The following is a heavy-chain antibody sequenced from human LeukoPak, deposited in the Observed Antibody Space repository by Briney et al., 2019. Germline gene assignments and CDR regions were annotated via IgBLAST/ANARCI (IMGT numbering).Heavy chain of an antibody. Sequence: GGSLRLSCTASGFTFRGYGMHWVRQAPGKGLEWVAVIWNDGSNKYYVDSVKGRFTISRDDSKNTLYLQMNSLRADDTAVYYCARHYCSCMTCPYEANWFARGGQGTLVTVSS. CDR3: ARHYCSCMTCPYEANWFAR. J-gene: IGHJ5*02. CDR2: IWNDGSNK. CDR1: GFTFRGYG. D-gene: IGHD2-2*01. V-gene: IGHV3-33*01.